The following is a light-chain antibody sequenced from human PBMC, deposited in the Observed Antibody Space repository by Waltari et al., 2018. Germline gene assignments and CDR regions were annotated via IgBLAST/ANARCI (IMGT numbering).Light chain of an antibody. CDR3: QQRSSWLPLT. J-gene: IGKJ4*01. CDR1: HNISRY. V-gene: IGKV3-11*01. CDR2: DAS. Sequence: EVVLTQSPATLSLSPGERATLSCRASHNISRYLGWYQQKPGQPPRLLIYDASNRATGGPDRVHGSGSGTDFTLTISSLEPEDLAVYYCQQRSSWLPLTFGGGTKVEIK.